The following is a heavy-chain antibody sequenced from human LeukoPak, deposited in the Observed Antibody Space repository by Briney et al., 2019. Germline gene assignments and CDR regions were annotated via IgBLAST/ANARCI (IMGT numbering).Heavy chain of an antibody. V-gene: IGHV4-4*07. D-gene: IGHD3-10*01. J-gene: IGHJ3*01. Sequence: SETLSLTCTVSGGSISSYYWSWIRQPAGKGLEWIGRIYSSGSTNYKPSLKSRVTMSVDTSKNHFSLRLSSVTAADTAVYYCARSGMVAHAFDVWGRGTMVTVSS. CDR3: ARSGMVAHAFDV. CDR2: IYSSGST. CDR1: GGSISSYY.